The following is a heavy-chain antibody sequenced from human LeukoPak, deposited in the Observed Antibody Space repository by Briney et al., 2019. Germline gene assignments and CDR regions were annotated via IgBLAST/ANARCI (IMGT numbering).Heavy chain of an antibody. CDR2: ITGRDDST. CDR3: AKDREPLVVVPAASAFDP. J-gene: IGHJ5*02. CDR1: GFAFSSAA. V-gene: IGHV3-23*01. D-gene: IGHD2-2*01. Sequence: GGSLSLSCAASGFAFSSAALPWVRQVPGKGLEWVSTITGRDDSTYYADSVKGRFTISRDNSKNTLYLQMNSLRAEDTAVYYCAKDREPLVVVPAASAFDPWGQGTLVTVSS.